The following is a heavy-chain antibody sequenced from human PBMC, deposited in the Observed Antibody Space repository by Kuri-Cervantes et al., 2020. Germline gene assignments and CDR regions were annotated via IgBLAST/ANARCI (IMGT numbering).Heavy chain of an antibody. V-gene: IGHV3-9*01. CDR2: ISWNSGSI. J-gene: IGHJ4*02. CDR1: GFTFDDYA. D-gene: IGHD3-22*01. Sequence: SLKISCAASGFTFDDYAMHWVRQAPGKGLEWVSGISWNSGSIGYADSVKGRFTISRDNAKNSLYLQMNSLRAEDTALYYCAKDIGAYYYDSSGYFDYWGQGTLVTSPQ. CDR3: AKDIGAYYYDSSGYFDY.